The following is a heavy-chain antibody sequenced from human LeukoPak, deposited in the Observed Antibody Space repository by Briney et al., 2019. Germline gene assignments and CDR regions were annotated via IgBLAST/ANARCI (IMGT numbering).Heavy chain of an antibody. CDR2: INHSGST. J-gene: IGHJ4*02. Sequence: PSETLSLTCAVYGGSFRGYYWSWIRQPPGKGLEWIGEINHSGSTNYNPSLKSRVTISVDTSKNQFSLKLSSVTAADTAVYYCARVSPQPTAMTTVTYYFDYWGQGTLVTVSS. V-gene: IGHV4-34*01. CDR1: GGSFRGYY. CDR3: ARVSPQPTAMTTVTYYFDY. D-gene: IGHD4-17*01.